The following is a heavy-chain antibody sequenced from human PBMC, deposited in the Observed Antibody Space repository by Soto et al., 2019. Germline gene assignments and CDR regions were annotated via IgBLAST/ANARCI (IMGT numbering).Heavy chain of an antibody. V-gene: IGHV4-59*10. CDR2: VSSSGNT. CDR1: GGSFSGYY. Sequence: SETLSLTCAVYGGSFSGYYWFWIRQPVGKGLEWIGRVSSSGNTNANPTLNSRATMSIDTSKNQFSLRLRSVTAADTAVYYCARADYEILTGSYAMDVWGQGTTVTVSS. D-gene: IGHD3-9*01. CDR3: ARADYEILTGSYAMDV. J-gene: IGHJ6*02.